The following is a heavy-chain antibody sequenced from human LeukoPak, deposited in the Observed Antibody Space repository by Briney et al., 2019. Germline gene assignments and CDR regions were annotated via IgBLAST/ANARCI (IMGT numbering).Heavy chain of an antibody. CDR1: GGSISSSSYY. CDR2: IPYSGNA. D-gene: IGHD6-19*01. V-gene: IGHV4-39*01. J-gene: IGHJ4*02. CDR3: ARYPYSGISGWQAFDY. Sequence: SETLSLTCTASGGSISSSSYYWGWIRQPPGQGLEWIGTIPYSGNAYYSPSLKSRVTISVDTSKSQFSLKVSSVTAADTAVYYCARYPYSGISGWQAFDYWGQGTLVTVSS.